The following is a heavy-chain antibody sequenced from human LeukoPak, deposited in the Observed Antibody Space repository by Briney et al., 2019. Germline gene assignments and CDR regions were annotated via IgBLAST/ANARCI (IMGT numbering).Heavy chain of an antibody. CDR3: ARDVGYCSGGSCYRWFAS. CDR1: GFTFSSYS. CDR2: ISTSSAVM. J-gene: IGHJ5*01. V-gene: IGHV3-48*01. Sequence: GGSLRLSCAASGFTFSSYSISWVRQAPGKGLEWVSYISTSSAVMYYADSVKGRFTISRDDARNSVSLQMNSLRADDTAVYYCARDVGYCSGGSCYRWFASWGQGTLVIVS. D-gene: IGHD2-15*01.